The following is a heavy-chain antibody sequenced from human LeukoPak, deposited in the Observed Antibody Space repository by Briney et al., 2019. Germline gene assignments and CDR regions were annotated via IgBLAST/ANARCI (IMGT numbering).Heavy chain of an antibody. J-gene: IGHJ4*02. CDR1: GYTFNTYG. CDR3: ARTYDYSNRFFDF. D-gene: IGHD4-11*01. Sequence: ASVKVSCKASGYTFNTYGFSWVRQAPGQGLEWMGWISAYNGNINYAQKLQGRVTMTTDTSTSTAYMELRSLRSDDTAVYYCARTYDYSNRFFDFWGQGSLVTVSS. V-gene: IGHV1-18*01. CDR2: ISAYNGNI.